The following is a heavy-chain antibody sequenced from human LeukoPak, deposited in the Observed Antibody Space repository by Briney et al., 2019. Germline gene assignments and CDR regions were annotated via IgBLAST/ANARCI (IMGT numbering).Heavy chain of an antibody. CDR3: ARDRFVVVPAADYYYGMDV. V-gene: IGHV4-31*03. CDR1: GGSISSGSYY. CDR2: IYYSGTT. D-gene: IGHD2-2*01. J-gene: IGHJ6*02. Sequence: SQTLSLTCNASGGSISSGSYYWSWIRQHPGKGLEWIGYIYYSGTTYYNPSLKSRATISVDTSKNQFSLNLSSVTAADTAVYYCARDRFVVVPAADYYYGMDVWGQGTTVTVSS.